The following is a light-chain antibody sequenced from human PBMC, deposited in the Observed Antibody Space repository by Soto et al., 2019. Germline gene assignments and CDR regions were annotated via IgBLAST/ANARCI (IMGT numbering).Light chain of an antibody. CDR2: AAS. V-gene: IGKV1-39*01. J-gene: IGKJ4*01. Sequence: DIQMTQSPSSLSASVGDRVTITCRASQILGTYVIWYQQRPGKAPSLLIYAASNLQSEDPSRFSGSESGTDFTLTITSLQPEDFASYYCQQSYSSPRTVGGGTKVDIK. CDR1: QILGTY. CDR3: QQSYSSPRT.